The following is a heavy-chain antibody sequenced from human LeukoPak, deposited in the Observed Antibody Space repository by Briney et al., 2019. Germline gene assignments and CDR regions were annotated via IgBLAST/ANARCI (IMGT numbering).Heavy chain of an antibody. Sequence: ASVKVSCKASGYTFTSYYIHWVRQAPGQGLEWMGIINPSGGSTSYPQKFQGRVTMTRDMSTSTVYMELSSLRSEDTAVYYCAFSPSSSFDYWGQGTLVTVSS. J-gene: IGHJ4*02. CDR2: INPSGGST. V-gene: IGHV1-46*01. CDR1: GYTFTSYY. CDR3: AFSPSSSFDY. D-gene: IGHD6-13*01.